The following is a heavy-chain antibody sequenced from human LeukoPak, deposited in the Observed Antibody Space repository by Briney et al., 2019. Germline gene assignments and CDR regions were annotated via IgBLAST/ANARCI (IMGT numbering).Heavy chain of an antibody. D-gene: IGHD6-19*01. J-gene: IGHJ4*02. V-gene: IGHV4-59*01. CDR1: GGSLSSYY. CDR2: TYYGGST. Sequence: SETLSLTCTLSGGSLSSYYWSWIPQPPGKGLEWSGYTYYGGSTNYNPSLKSRVTISVDTSKNQFSLKLSSVTAADTAVYYCARGCGKAVAAPFDYWGQGTLVTVSS. CDR3: ARGCGKAVAAPFDY.